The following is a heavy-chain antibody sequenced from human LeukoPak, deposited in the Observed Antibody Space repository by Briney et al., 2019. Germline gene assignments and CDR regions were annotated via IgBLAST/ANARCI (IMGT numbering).Heavy chain of an antibody. V-gene: IGHV4-30-2*01. CDR3: ATGYSSSWYPLLFDY. Sequence: SETLSLTCAVSGGSISSGGYSWSWIRQPPGKGLEWIGYIYHSGSTYYNPSLKSRVTISVDTSKNQFSLKLSSVTAADTAVYYCATGYSSSWYPLLFDYWGQGTLVTVSS. D-gene: IGHD6-13*01. J-gene: IGHJ4*02. CDR1: GGSISSGGYS. CDR2: IYHSGST.